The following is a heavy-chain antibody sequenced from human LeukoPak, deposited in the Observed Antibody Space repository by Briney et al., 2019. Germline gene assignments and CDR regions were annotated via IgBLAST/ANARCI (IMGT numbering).Heavy chain of an antibody. J-gene: IGHJ5*02. D-gene: IGHD6-6*01. CDR3: ARGAISSSSGVVGARTNWFDP. V-gene: IGHV1-69*04. Sequence: SVKVSCKASGGTFSSYAISWVRQAPGQGLEWMGRIIPILGIANYAQKFQGRVTITADKSTSTAYMELSSLRSEDTAVYYCARGAISSSSGVVGARTNWFDPWGQGTLVTVSS. CDR2: IIPILGIA. CDR1: GGTFSSYA.